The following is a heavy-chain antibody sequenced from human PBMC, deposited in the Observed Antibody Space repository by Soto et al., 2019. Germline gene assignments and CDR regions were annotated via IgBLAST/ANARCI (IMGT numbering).Heavy chain of an antibody. CDR2: INHSGST. D-gene: IGHD6-6*01. Sequence: SETLSLTCAVYGGSFSGYYWSWIRQPPGKGLEWIGEINHSGSTNYNPSLKSRVTISVDTSKNQFSLKLSSVTAADTAVYYFVSFVSNRSGQRYYYYYMDVWGKGTTVTVSS. CDR1: GGSFSGYY. CDR3: VSFVSNRSGQRYYYYYMDV. V-gene: IGHV4-34*01. J-gene: IGHJ6*03.